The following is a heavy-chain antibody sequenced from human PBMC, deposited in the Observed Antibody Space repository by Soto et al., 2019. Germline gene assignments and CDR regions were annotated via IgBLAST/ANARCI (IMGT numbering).Heavy chain of an antibody. CDR2: ISSNGDST. CDR3: VHPRSTVQIPPT. Sequence: GGSLRLSCSASGFTFSMFSMHWVRQAPGKGLEYVSGISSNGDSTYYADSVKGRFTISRDNSRNTLYLQMSSLRAVDTAVYYCVHPRSTVQIPPTWGQGTLVTVSS. D-gene: IGHD4-17*01. J-gene: IGHJ5*02. V-gene: IGHV3-64D*06. CDR1: GFTFSMFS.